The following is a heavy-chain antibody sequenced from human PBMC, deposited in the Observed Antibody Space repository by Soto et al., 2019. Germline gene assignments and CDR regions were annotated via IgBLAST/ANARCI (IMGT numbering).Heavy chain of an antibody. D-gene: IGHD6-19*01. CDR3: ASTYSAVAGTGAGD. J-gene: IGHJ4*02. V-gene: IGHV3-21*01. CDR1: GFTFSSYS. Sequence: EVQLVESGGGLVKPGGSLRLSCAASGFTFSSYSMNWVRQAPGKGLEWVSYISSSSSYIYYADSVKGRFTISRDNAKNSLYLQMNSLRAEDTAVYYCASTYSAVAGTGAGDWGQGTLVTVSS. CDR2: ISSSSSYI.